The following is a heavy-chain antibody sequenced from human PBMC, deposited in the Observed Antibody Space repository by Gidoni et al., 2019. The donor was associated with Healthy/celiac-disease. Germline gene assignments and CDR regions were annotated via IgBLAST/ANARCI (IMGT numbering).Heavy chain of an antibody. CDR2: ISYDGSNK. CDR3: ARSEYSSSWEHGGMDV. Sequence: QVQLVESGGGVVQPGRSLRLSCAASGFTFRSYAMHWVRQAPGKGLEWVAVISYDGSNKYYADSVKGRFTISRDNSKNTLYLQMNSLRAEDTAVYYCARSEYSSSWEHGGMDVWGQGTTVTVSS. D-gene: IGHD6-13*01. J-gene: IGHJ6*02. V-gene: IGHV3-30-3*01. CDR1: GFTFRSYA.